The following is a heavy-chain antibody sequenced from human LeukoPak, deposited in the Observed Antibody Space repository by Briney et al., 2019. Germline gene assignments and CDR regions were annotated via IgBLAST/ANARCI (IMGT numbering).Heavy chain of an antibody. CDR1: GFTVSSNY. J-gene: IGHJ4*02. CDR2: IYSGGST. CDR3: AKDRDDYGDVYYFDY. V-gene: IGHV3-53*01. Sequence: GGSLRLSCAASGFTVSSNYMSWVRQAPGKGLEWVSVIYSGGSTYYADSVKGRFTISRDNSKNTLYLQMNSLRAEDTAVYYCAKDRDDYGDVYYFDYWGQGTLVTVSS. D-gene: IGHD4-17*01.